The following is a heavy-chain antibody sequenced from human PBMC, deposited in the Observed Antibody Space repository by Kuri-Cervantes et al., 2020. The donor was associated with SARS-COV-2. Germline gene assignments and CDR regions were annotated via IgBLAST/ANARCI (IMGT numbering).Heavy chain of an antibody. CDR2: IIPILGTA. Sequence: SVKVSCKASGGTFSSYAISWVRQAPGQGLEWMGRIIPILGTANYAQKFQGRVTITAGKSTSTAYMELSSLRSDDTAVYYCARDAGQWLGDNWFDPWGQGTLVTVSS. D-gene: IGHD6-19*01. CDR3: ARDAGQWLGDNWFDP. CDR1: GGTFSSYA. J-gene: IGHJ5*02. V-gene: IGHV1-69*04.